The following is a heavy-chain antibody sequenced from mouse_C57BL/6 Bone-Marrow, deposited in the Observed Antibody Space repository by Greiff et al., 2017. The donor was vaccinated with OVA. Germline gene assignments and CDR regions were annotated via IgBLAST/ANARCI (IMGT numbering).Heavy chain of an antibody. D-gene: IGHD2-1*01. CDR1: GYTFTSYW. Sequence: QVHVKQPGAELVKPGASVKLSCKASGYTFTSYWMQWVKQRPGQGLEWIGEIDPSDSYTNYNQKFKGKATLTVDPSSSTAYMQLSSLTSEDSAVYYCASNYGNYHYYAMDYWGQGTSVTVSS. CDR2: IDPSDSYT. J-gene: IGHJ4*01. CDR3: ASNYGNYHYYAMDY. V-gene: IGHV1-50*01.